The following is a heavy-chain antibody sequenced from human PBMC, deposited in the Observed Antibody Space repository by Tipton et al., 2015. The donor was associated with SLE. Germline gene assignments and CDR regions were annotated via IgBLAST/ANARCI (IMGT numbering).Heavy chain of an antibody. V-gene: IGHV1-18*01. CDR2: ISGHNGDT. D-gene: IGHD2-21*01. J-gene: IGHJ5*02. Sequence: SGAEVKEPGASVKVSCTTSGYTFTKYGITWVRQAPGQGLEWMGWISGHNGDTKYAQNLQGRVTMTTDTSTNTAYMELRSLRPDDTAVYYCARDCGWFDPWGQGTLVTVSS. CDR3: ARDCGWFDP. CDR1: GYTFTKYG.